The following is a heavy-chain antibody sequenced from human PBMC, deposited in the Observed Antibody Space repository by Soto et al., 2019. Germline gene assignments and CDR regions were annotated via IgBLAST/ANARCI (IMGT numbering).Heavy chain of an antibody. J-gene: IGHJ4*02. V-gene: IGHV4-4*02. D-gene: IGHD5-12*01. Sequence: SETLSLTCAVSGGSISSSNWWSWVRQPPGKGLEWIGEIYHSGSTYYNPSLKSRVTISVDKSKNQFSLKLSSVTAADTAVYYCARVSHGFEYQDYWGQGTLVTVSS. CDR1: GGSISSSNW. CDR2: IYHSGST. CDR3: ARVSHGFEYQDY.